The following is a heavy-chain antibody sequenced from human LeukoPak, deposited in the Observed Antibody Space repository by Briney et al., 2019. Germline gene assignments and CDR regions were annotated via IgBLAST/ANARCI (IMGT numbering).Heavy chain of an antibody. J-gene: IGHJ4*02. V-gene: IGHV3-7*01. CDR3: VFTMVRGVIRYFDY. D-gene: IGHD3-10*01. Sequence: QSGGSLRLSCVASGFSFRNYWMSWVRQAPGKGLEWAANIKEDGSKKNHLDSVKGRFTISRDYSKNTVYLQMNSLRAEDTAVYYCVFTMVRGVIRYFDYWGQGTLVTVSS. CDR2: IKEDGSKK. CDR1: GFSFRNYW.